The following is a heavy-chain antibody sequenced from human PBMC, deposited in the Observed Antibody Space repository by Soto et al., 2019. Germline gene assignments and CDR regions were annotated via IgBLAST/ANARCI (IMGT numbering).Heavy chain of an antibody. D-gene: IGHD6-6*01. CDR3: TRSLGAARLRYYYYYGMDV. V-gene: IGHV4-61*01. CDR2: IYYRGST. CDR1: GGSASTDSYY. Sequence: SETLSLTCTVSGGSASTDSYYWSWIRQPPGKGLEWIGYIYYRGSTNYNPSLKSRVTISVDMSKSQLSLKVSSVTAADTAVYYCTRSLGAARLRYYYYYGMDVWGQGTTVTVSS. J-gene: IGHJ6*02.